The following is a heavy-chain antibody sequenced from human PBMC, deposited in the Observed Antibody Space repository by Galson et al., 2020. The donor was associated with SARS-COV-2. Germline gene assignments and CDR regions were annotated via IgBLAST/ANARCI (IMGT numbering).Heavy chain of an antibody. V-gene: IGHV4-39*01. Sequence: SETLSLTCTVSGDSISSSSYHWAWIRPPPGKGLEGIGSIYHSGTTYYNTSLKSRVTISVDTSKNQFSLKLSSVTAADTAVYYCARRYGSALDYWGQGTLVTVSA. CDR3: ARRYGSALDY. CDR1: GDSISSSSYH. J-gene: IGHJ4*02. CDR2: IYHSGTT. D-gene: IGHD4-17*01.